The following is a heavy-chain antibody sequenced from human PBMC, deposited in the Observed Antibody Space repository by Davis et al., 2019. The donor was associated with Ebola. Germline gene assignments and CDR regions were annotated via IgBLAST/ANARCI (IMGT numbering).Heavy chain of an antibody. J-gene: IGHJ4*02. CDR1: GGSISSYY. Sequence: PSETLSLTCTVSGGSISSYYWSWIRQPPGKGLEWIGYIYYSGSTNYNPSLKSRVTISVDTSKNQFSLKLSSVTAADTAVYYCATRAYCGGDCYTGDYWGQGTLVTVSS. CDR3: ATRAYCGGDCYTGDY. CDR2: IYYSGST. V-gene: IGHV4-59*01. D-gene: IGHD2-21*02.